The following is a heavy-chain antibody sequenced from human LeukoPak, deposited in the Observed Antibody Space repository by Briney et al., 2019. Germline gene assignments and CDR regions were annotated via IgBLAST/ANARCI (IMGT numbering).Heavy chain of an antibody. D-gene: IGHD1-26*01. Sequence: GGSLRLSCAASGFTHSSYAMSWVRQAPGRGLEWVSAISGSGGSTYYADSVKGRFTISRDNSKNTLYLQMNSLSAEDTAVYYCAKDLESPTGSGIFVYWGEGTLVTVSS. CDR1: GFTHSSYA. CDR3: AKDLESPTGSGIFVY. CDR2: ISGSGGST. V-gene: IGHV3-23*01. J-gene: IGHJ4*02.